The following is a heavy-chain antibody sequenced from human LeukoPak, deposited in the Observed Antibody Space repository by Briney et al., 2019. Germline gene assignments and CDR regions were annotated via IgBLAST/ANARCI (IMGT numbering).Heavy chain of an antibody. Sequence: PSETLSLTCTVSGGSISPYYWSWIRQPPGKGLEWIGYIYHTGSTSYNPSLKGRVTISVDTSKNQFSLKLSSVTAADTAVYYCARGLNRNDYGDYGYWGQGTLVTVSS. V-gene: IGHV4-59*01. D-gene: IGHD4-17*01. J-gene: IGHJ4*02. CDR1: GGSISPYY. CDR2: IYHTGST. CDR3: ARGLNRNDYGDYGY.